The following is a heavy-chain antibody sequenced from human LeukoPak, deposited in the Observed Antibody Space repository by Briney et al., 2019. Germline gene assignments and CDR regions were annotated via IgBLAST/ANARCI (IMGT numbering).Heavy chain of an antibody. D-gene: IGHD4-17*01. CDR1: GYAXTGYY. CDR3: ARRGNYGDYFDY. V-gene: IGHV1-2*02. Sequence: GASVKVSCKASGYAXTGYYMHGVRQAPGQGLEWMGWINPNSGSTNYAQKFQGRVTMTRDTSISTAFMDLSRLRSDDTAVYYCARRGNYGDYFDYWGQGTLVTVSS. CDR2: INPNSGST. J-gene: IGHJ4*02.